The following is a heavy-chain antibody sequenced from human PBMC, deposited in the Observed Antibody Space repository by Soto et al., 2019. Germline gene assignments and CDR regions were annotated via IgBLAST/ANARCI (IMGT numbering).Heavy chain of an antibody. J-gene: IGHJ6*02. D-gene: IGHD3-10*01. Sequence: QPGGSLRLSCAASGFTFGDYAMHWVRQVPGKGLEWVSGFKWNSGDVGYADSVKGRFTISRDNAKNSLYLQMNSLRPEDTAVYYCAKDRSSGSPYYGMDFWGQGTMVTVSS. CDR1: GFTFGDYA. CDR2: FKWNSGDV. CDR3: AKDRSSGSPYYGMDF. V-gene: IGHV3-9*01.